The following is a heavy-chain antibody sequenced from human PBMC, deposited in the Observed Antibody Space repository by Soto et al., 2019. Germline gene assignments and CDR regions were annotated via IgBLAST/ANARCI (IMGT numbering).Heavy chain of an antibody. V-gene: IGHV1-8*02. J-gene: IGHJ4*02. CDR1: GYTFTSYG. D-gene: IGHD4-17*01. Sequence: QVQLVQSGAEVKKPGASVKVSCKASGYTFTSYGISWVRQAPGQGLEWMGWISANNGNTGYAQKFQGRVTMTRNTSISTAYMELSSLRSEDTAVYYCARSTNDYGDRHWGQGTLVTVSS. CDR2: ISANNGNT. CDR3: ARSTNDYGDRH.